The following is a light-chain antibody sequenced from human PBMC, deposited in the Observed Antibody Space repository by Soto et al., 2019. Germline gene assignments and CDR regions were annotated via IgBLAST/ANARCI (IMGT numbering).Light chain of an antibody. V-gene: IGKV3-11*01. CDR2: DAS. Sequence: EIVLTQSPATLSLSPGERVTLSCRSSQNVSTYLAWYQQKPGQAPRLLIYDASDRATGIPARFSGSASGTDFNLTIRSPEPEDSEVYYCRQRTNWLTFGPGTKVDIK. J-gene: IGKJ3*01. CDR3: RQRTNWLT. CDR1: QNVSTY.